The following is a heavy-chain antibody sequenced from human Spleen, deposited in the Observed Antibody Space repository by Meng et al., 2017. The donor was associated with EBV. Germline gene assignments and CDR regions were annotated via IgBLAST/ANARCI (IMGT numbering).Heavy chain of an antibody. CDR1: GYTFTSYD. V-gene: IGHV7-4-1*02. Sequence: QVQPVQSGSELKKPGASVKVSCKTSGYTFTSYDMNWVRQAPGQGLEWMGWINTNTGTPTYAQAFTGRFVFSLDTSVSTAYLQISSLKAEDTAAYYCSRDVNHYYFDYWGQGTLVTVSS. CDR2: INTNTGTP. D-gene: IGHD3-16*02. J-gene: IGHJ4*02. CDR3: SRDVNHYYFDY.